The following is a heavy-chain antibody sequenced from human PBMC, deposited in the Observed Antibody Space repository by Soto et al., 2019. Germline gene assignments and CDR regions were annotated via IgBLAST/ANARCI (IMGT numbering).Heavy chain of an antibody. CDR3: ARQTYTNSPGIDY. V-gene: IGHV3-73*02. CDR1: GFTVRGSA. Sequence: EVQLVESGGGLVQPGGSLKLSCAASGFTVRGSAMHWVRQASGKGLEWVGRIESEAYSDATGYAASVKGRFTISRDDSENTAYLQMDSLKTEDTAVYYCARQTYTNSPGIDYWGQGTLVTVSS. D-gene: IGHD6-6*01. CDR2: IESEAYSDAT. J-gene: IGHJ4*02.